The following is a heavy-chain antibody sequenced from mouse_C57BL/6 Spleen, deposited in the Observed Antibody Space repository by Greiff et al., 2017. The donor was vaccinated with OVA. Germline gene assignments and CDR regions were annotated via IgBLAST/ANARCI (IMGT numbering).Heavy chain of an antibody. V-gene: IGHV1-69*01. Sequence: QVQLQQPGAELVMPGASVKLSCKASGYTFTSYWMHWVKQRPGQGLEWIGEIDPSDSYTNYNQKFKGQSTLTVDKSSSTAYMQLSSLTSEDSAVYYGARFDGYPYFDYWGQGTTLTVSS. CDR1: GYTFTSYW. D-gene: IGHD2-3*01. CDR2: IDPSDSYT. CDR3: ARFDGYPYFDY. J-gene: IGHJ2*01.